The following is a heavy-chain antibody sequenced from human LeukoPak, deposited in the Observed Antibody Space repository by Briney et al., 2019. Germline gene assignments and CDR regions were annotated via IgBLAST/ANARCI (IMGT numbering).Heavy chain of an antibody. J-gene: IGHJ4*02. CDR3: ARGGLFAYYFDY. CDR2: IKGDEMTT. Sequence: QTGGSLRLSCAASGFTFTTYWMHWVRQAPGKGLEWVSRIKGDEMTTNYADSVEGRFTISRDSAKNTVYLEINSLRAEDTAVYYCARGGLFAYYFDYWGQGTLVTVSS. V-gene: IGHV3-74*01. D-gene: IGHD3-10*02. CDR1: GFTFTTYW.